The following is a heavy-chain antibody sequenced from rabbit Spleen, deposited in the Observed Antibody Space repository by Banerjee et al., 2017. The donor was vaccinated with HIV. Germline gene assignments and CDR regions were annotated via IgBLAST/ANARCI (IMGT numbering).Heavy chain of an antibody. CDR3: ARDSSSSFSSYGMDL. V-gene: IGHV1S45*01. D-gene: IGHD1-1*01. CDR2: IDAGSSDFT. J-gene: IGHJ6*01. CDR1: GISFGISDY. Sequence: QEQLEESGGGLVKPGGTLTLTCKASGISFGISDYMCWVRQAPGKGLEWIACIDAGSSDFTYHANWAKGRFTISKTSSTTVTLQATSLTVAHTATYFCARDSSSSFSSYGMDLWGQGTLVTVS.